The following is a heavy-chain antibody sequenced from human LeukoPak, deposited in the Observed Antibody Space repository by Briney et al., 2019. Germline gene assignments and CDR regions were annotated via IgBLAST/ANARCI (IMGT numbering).Heavy chain of an antibody. CDR2: IIPMFAIV. D-gene: IGHD3-22*01. CDR3: ARNHDNTGYYDAYFDY. V-gene: IGHV1-69*05. CDR1: GGTFSNYA. J-gene: IGHJ4*02. Sequence: ASVKVSCKASGGTFSNYAINWVRQAPGQGLDWMGGIIPMFAIVNYAQKFQGRVTITTDESTNTVYMELSGLRSEDTAVYYCARNHDNTGYYDAYFDYWGQGTLVTVSS.